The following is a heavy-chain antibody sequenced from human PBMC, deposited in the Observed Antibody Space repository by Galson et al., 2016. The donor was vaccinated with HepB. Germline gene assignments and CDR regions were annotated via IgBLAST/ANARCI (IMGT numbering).Heavy chain of an antibody. D-gene: IGHD4/OR15-4a*01. CDR1: GFSITTSGVG. J-gene: IGHJ5*01. V-gene: IGHV2-5*01. CDR2: IYWNDDK. CDR3: AQSPPEAKNWFDS. Sequence: PALVKPTQTLTLTCTFSGFSITTSGVGVGWFRQAPGKAPEWLALIYWNDDKLYRPSLRSRVTITKDTSKNQVVLTMTNMDPVDTATYYCAQSPPEAKNWFDSWGQGTLVTVSS.